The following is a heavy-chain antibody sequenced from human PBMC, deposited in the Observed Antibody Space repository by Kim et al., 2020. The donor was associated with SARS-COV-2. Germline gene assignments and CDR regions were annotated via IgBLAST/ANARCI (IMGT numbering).Heavy chain of an antibody. CDR1: GGSINSYY. D-gene: IGHD6-13*01. J-gene: IGHJ3*02. Sequence: SETLSLTCTVSGGSINSYYWSWIRQRAGTGLEWIGRIYSSGSTNYNPSLKSRVTMSVDTSKNQFSLRLRSVTAADTAVYYCARGYSSSWAGYAFDIWGQGTMVTVSS. CDR3: ARGYSSSWAGYAFDI. V-gene: IGHV4-4*07. CDR2: IYSSGST.